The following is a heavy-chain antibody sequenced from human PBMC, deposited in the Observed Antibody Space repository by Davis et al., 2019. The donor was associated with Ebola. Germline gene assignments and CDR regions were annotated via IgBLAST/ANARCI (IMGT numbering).Heavy chain of an antibody. CDR2: IYTSGST. Sequence: PSETLSLTCTVSGGSISSYYWSWIRQPAGKGLEWIGRIYTSGSTNYNPSLKSRVTISVDTSKNQFSLKLSSVTAADTAVYYCARLGAMIVVDDAFDIWGQGTMVTVSS. CDR3: ARLGAMIVVDDAFDI. J-gene: IGHJ3*02. V-gene: IGHV4-4*07. D-gene: IGHD3-22*01. CDR1: GGSISSYY.